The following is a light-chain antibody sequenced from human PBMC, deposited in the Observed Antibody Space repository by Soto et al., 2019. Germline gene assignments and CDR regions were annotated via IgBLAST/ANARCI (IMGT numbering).Light chain of an antibody. CDR1: QSCRNS. CDR2: DAS. Sequence: DIQMTQSPASLSASVGDRVTITCRASQSCRNSLAWYQQKAGKAPTLLIYDASTLQSGVPSRFSGSGSGTEFSLTISSPQPEDFATYYCLCYITYPWTFGQGTKVDIK. V-gene: IGKV1-5*01. J-gene: IGKJ1*01. CDR3: LCYITYPWT.